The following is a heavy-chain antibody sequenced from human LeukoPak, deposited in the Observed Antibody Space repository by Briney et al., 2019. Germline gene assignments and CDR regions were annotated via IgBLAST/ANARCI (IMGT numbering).Heavy chain of an antibody. D-gene: IGHD2-2*01. Sequence: ASVKVSCKASGYSLTDYHIHWVRQAPGQGLEWMGRINPNSGGTNYAQKFQGRVTMTRDTSISTAYVELSRLRSDDTAVYYCARVFREIGRSTYHDAFDIWGQGTMVTVSP. CDR1: GYSLTDYH. V-gene: IGHV1-2*06. CDR3: ARVFREIGRSTYHDAFDI. J-gene: IGHJ3*02. CDR2: INPNSGGT.